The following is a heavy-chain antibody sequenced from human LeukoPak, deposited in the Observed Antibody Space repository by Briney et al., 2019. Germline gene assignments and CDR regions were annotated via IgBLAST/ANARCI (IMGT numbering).Heavy chain of an antibody. V-gene: IGHV4-4*07. J-gene: IGHJ4*02. CDR2: ISTSGNT. CDR3: ARGEGNYFDY. CDR1: GGSISSYY. Sequence: SETLSLTCTVSGGSISSYYWTWIRQPAGKGLEWIGRISTSGNTNYTPSLKSRVTMSVDTSRNQFSLKLSSVAAADAAVYYCARGEGNYFDYWGQGALVTVSS.